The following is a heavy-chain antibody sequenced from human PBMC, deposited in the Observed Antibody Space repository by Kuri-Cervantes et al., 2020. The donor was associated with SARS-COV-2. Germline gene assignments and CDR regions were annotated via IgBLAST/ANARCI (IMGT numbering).Heavy chain of an antibody. J-gene: IGHJ5*02. Sequence: SETLSLTCAVYGGSFSGYYWSWIRQPPGKGLEWIGEINHSGNTNYDPSLKSRVTISIDTSKNQFSLKLSSVTAADTAVYYCVKGGVRITNSGVVIANWFDPWGQGTLVTVSS. CDR3: VKGGVRITNSGVVIANWFDP. CDR1: GGSFSGYY. V-gene: IGHV4-34*01. D-gene: IGHD3-3*01. CDR2: INHSGNT.